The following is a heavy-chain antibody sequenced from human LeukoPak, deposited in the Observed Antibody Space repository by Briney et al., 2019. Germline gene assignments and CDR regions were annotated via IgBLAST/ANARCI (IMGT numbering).Heavy chain of an antibody. Sequence: ASVKVSCKASGYTFTGYYMHWVRQTPGQGLEWMGWINPNSGGTNYAQKFQGRVTMTRDTSISTAYMELSRLRSDDTAVYYCARPLYYDSSGYHTNWFDPWGQGTLVTLSS. V-gene: IGHV1-2*02. CDR3: ARPLYYDSSGYHTNWFDP. D-gene: IGHD3-22*01. CDR1: GYTFTGYY. J-gene: IGHJ5*02. CDR2: INPNSGGT.